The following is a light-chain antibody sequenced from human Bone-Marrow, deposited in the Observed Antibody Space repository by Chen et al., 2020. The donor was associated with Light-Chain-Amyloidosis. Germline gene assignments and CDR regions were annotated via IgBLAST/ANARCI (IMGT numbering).Light chain of an antibody. V-gene: IGLV3-25*03. CDR1: ALPKQH. J-gene: IGLJ3*02. CDR2: KDT. CDR3: QSADVTGSYVM. Sequence: SYELTQPPSVSVSPGQTARITCSGDALPKQHAYWYQQRPGQAPVLIIYKDTVRPSGIPERISGSGSGTIVTLTISGVQAEDEADYYCQSADVTGSYVMFVGGTKLTVL.